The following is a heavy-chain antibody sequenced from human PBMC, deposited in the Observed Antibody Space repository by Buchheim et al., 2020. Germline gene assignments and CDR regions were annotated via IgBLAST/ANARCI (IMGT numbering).Heavy chain of an antibody. J-gene: IGHJ5*02. D-gene: IGHD5-18*01. V-gene: IGHV3-30*18. CDR1: GFTFSSYG. CDR2: ISYDGSNK. CDR3: AKDTARVENWFDP. Sequence: QVQLVESGGGVVQPGRSLRLSCAASGFTFSSYGMHWVRQAPGKGLEWVAVISYDGSNKYYADSVKGRFTISRDNSKNTLYLQMNSLRAEDTAEYYCAKDTARVENWFDPWGQGTL.